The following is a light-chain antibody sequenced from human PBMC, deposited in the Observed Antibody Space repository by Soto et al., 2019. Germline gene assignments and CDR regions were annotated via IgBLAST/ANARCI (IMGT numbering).Light chain of an antibody. V-gene: IGKV3D-15*01. CDR2: GAS. J-gene: IGKJ1*01. CDR3: QQYDNWPPWT. Sequence: EIVMTQSPATLSVSPGERATLSCRASQSVSYKLVWYQQKPGQAPRLLIYGASNRATGIPARFSGSGSGTQFTLTISSLQSEDSAVYYCQQYDNWPPWTFGQGTKVEVQ. CDR1: QSVSYK.